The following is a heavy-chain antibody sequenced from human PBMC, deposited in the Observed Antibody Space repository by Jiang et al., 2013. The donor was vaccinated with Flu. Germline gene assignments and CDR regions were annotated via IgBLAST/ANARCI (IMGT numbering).Heavy chain of an antibody. J-gene: IGHJ4*02. CDR2: ISGSGAGT. CDR3: AKNSQTGMSSFPDY. Sequence: SGGGLVQPGGSLRLSCAASGFTFNNFAMNWVRQAPGKGLEWVSTISGSGAGTYYADSVKGRFTISRDNSRNTLYLQMNSLRAEDTAIYYCAKNSQTGMSSFPDYWGQGTLVTVSS. D-gene: IGHD3-10*01. V-gene: IGHV3-23*01. CDR1: GFTFNNFA.